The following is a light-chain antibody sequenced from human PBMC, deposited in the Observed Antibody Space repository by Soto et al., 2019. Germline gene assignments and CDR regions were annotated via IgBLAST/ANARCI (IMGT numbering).Light chain of an antibody. CDR1: QTVLANSNNKNY. CDR2: WAS. V-gene: IGKV4-1*01. Sequence: DIVMTQSPDSLAVSLGERATINCKSSQTVLANSNNKNYLAWYQQKPGQPPKLLIYWASTRESGVPERFSGSGSGTDLTLTISSLQAEDVAIYYCQQYFNTPWTFGQGTKVEIK. CDR3: QQYFNTPWT. J-gene: IGKJ1*01.